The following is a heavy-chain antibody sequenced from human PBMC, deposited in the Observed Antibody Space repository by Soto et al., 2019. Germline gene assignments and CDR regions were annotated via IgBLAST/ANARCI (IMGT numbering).Heavy chain of an antibody. Sequence: QVPVVQSGPELKKPGASVKVSCKAQGYIFTKYGIGWVRQAPGHGLXGMGLINVYNGDRKVAQKFQDRVSMTTDTATDTAYMELKSLRSGDTAVYXCAXLQLGXXXXXNWFDPWGQGTLVTVSS. CDR2: INVYNGDR. J-gene: IGHJ5*02. CDR1: GYIFTKYG. CDR3: AXLQLGXXXXXNWFDP. V-gene: IGHV1-18*01. D-gene: IGHD3-16*01.